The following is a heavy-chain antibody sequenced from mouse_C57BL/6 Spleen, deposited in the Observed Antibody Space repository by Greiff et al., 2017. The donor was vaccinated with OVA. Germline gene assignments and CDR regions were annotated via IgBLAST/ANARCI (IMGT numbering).Heavy chain of an antibody. V-gene: IGHV1-80*01. J-gene: IGHJ2*01. CDR2: IYPGDGDT. CDR1: GYAFSSYW. D-gene: IGHD1-1*01. Sequence: QVQLQQSGAELVKPGASVKISCKASGYAFSSYWMNWVKQRPGKGLEWIGQIYPGDGDTNYNGKFKGKATLTAAKSSSPAYMQLSSLTSEDSAVYFCARGSRYGSSYKGYFDYWGQGTTLTVSS. CDR3: ARGSRYGSSYKGYFDY.